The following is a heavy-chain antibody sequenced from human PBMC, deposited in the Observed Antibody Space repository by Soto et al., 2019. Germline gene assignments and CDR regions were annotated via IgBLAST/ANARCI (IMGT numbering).Heavy chain of an antibody. CDR1: GFTFSSYV. D-gene: IGHD1-26*01. V-gene: IGHV3-30-3*01. Sequence: QVQLVESGGGVVQPGRSLRLSCAASGFTFSSYVMHWVRQAPGKGLEWVAVISYDGSNKYYADSVKGRFTISRDNSKNTLYLQMNSLRAEDTAVYYCARNPYSGSYYDYWGQGTLVTVSS. J-gene: IGHJ4*02. CDR2: ISYDGSNK. CDR3: ARNPYSGSYYDY.